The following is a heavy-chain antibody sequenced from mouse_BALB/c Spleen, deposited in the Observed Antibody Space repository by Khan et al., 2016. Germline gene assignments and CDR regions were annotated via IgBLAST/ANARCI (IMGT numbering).Heavy chain of an antibody. CDR3: AISSSGYWYSFDY. Sequence: EVQLQESGPDLVKPSQSLSLTCTVTGYSITSHYSWHWIRHFPGNKLEWMGYIYYSGSTNYNPSLKSRISLTRDTSKNQFFLQLNSVTTEDTATYSCAISSSGYWYSFDYWGQGTTLTVSS. CDR1: GYSITSHYS. J-gene: IGHJ2*01. D-gene: IGHD3-1*01. CDR2: IYYSGST. V-gene: IGHV3-1*02.